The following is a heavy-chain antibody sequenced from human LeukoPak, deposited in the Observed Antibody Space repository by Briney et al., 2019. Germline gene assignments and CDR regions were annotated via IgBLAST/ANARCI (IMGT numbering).Heavy chain of an antibody. CDR1: GFTVISNY. Sequence: GRSLRVSCAASGFTVISNYMGWVRQAPRKGLEWVSLISSGGSTYYADSVRGRFTISRDNSKNTLCLQMNSLRAEDTAVYYCATTRYDAFDIWGQGTMATVSS. CDR3: ATTRYDAFDI. D-gene: IGHD4-17*01. V-gene: IGHV3-53*01. J-gene: IGHJ3*02. CDR2: ISSGGST.